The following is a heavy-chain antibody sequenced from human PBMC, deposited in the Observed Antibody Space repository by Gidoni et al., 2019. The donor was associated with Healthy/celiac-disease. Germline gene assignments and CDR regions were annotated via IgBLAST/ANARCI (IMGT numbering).Heavy chain of an antibody. CDR1: GGSFSGYY. D-gene: IGHD2-8*02. CDR3: ARGGLVPNYYYYYGMDV. CDR2: INHSGST. V-gene: IGHV4-34*01. Sequence: QVQLQQWGAGLLKPSETLSLTCAVYGGSFSGYYWSWIRQPPGKGLEWIGEINHSGSTNYNPSLKSRVTISVDTSKNQFSLKLSSVTAADTAVYYCARGGLVPNYYYYYGMDVWGQGTTVTVSS. J-gene: IGHJ6*02.